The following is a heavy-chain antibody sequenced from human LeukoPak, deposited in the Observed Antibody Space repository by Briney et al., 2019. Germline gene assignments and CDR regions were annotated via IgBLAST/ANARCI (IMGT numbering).Heavy chain of an antibody. J-gene: IGHJ3*02. CDR3: AREGGVATPSAFDI. Sequence: PSQTLSLTCTVSGGSISSGSYYWSWVRQPAGKGRGWIGRIYTSGSTNYNPSLKSRVTISVDTSKNQFSLKLSSVTAADTAVYYCAREGGVATPSAFDIWGQGTMVTVSS. CDR2: IYTSGST. V-gene: IGHV4-61*02. D-gene: IGHD5-12*01. CDR1: GGSISSGSYY.